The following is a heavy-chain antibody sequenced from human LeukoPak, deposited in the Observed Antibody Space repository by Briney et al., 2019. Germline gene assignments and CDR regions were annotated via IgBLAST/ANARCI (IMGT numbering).Heavy chain of an antibody. J-gene: IGHJ6*02. V-gene: IGHV1-18*01. D-gene: IGHD5-18*01. CDR1: GDTFTSYG. Sequence: ASVKVSCKASGDTFTSYGISWVRQAPGQGLEWMGWISAYNGNTNYAQKLQGRVTMTADTSTSTAYMELRSLRSDDTAVYYCARDCGNTAMVIQFLCYCYGMDVWGQGTTVTVSS. CDR2: ISAYNGNT. CDR3: ARDCGNTAMVIQFLCYCYGMDV.